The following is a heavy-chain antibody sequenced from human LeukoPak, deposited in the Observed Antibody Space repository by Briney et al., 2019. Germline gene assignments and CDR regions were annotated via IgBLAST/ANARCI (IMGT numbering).Heavy chain of an antibody. CDR3: TTATEVVSSSWYGYFQH. Sequence: GGSLRLSCAASGFTFSNAWMSWVRQAPGKGLEWVGRIKSKTGGGTTDYAAPVKGRFTISRDDSKNTLYLQMNSLKTEDTALYYCTTATEVVSSSWYGYFQHWGQGTLVTVSS. V-gene: IGHV3-15*01. CDR2: IKSKTGGGTT. J-gene: IGHJ1*01. CDR1: GFTFSNAW. D-gene: IGHD6-13*01.